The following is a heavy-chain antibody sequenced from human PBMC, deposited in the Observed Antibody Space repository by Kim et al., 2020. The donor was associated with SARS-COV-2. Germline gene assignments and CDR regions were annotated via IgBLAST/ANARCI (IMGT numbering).Heavy chain of an antibody. Sequence: ASVKVSCQASGYTFSNYNIHWVRQTSAHGLEWMGWINPESNSPRYAQDFQGRVTLSKNTSINTVYMELNSLTSDDTAVYYCARGPRGGWFDYWGQGTLISVSS. CDR3: ARGPRGGWFDY. V-gene: IGHV1-8*01. CDR1: GYTFSNYN. CDR2: INPESNSP. J-gene: IGHJ5*01.